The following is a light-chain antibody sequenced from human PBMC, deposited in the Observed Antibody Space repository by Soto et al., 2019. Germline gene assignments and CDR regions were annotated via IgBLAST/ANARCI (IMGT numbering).Light chain of an antibody. CDR3: QQANLFPLT. V-gene: IGKV1-12*01. CDR1: QGISKW. CDR2: AAS. J-gene: IGKJ4*01. Sequence: DIQMTQSPSSVSASVGDRVTITCRASQGISKWLAWFQQKPGKAPKLLIYAASNLQSGVPSRFSGSGSGTDITLTISSLQPEDFATYYCQQANLFPLTFGGGTKVEIK.